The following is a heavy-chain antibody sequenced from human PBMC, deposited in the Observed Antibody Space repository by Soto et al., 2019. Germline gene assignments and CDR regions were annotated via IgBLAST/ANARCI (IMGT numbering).Heavy chain of an antibody. V-gene: IGHV1-8*01. Sequence: QVQLVQSGAEVKKPGASVKVSCKASGYTFTSYDINWVRQATGQGLEWTGWMNPNSGNTGYAQKFQGRVTMTRHTSISTAYMELSSLRSEDTAVYYCALLDPYAYCSSTSCYTLAFDIWGQGTMVTVSS. J-gene: IGHJ3*02. CDR2: MNPNSGNT. D-gene: IGHD2-2*02. CDR1: GYTFTSYD. CDR3: ALLDPYAYCSSTSCYTLAFDI.